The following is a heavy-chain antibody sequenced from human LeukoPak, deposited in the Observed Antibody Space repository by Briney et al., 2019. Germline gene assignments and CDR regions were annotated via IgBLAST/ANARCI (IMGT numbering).Heavy chain of an antibody. CDR1: GFTVSTYA. V-gene: IGHV3-23*01. CDR3: ASRSGSSGWEYFDY. D-gene: IGHD6-19*01. J-gene: IGHJ4*02. CDR2: ISGSGGST. Sequence: GGSLRLSCAASGFTVSTYAMSWVRQAPGKGLEWVSGISGSGGSTYYADSVKGRFTISRDNSKNTLYLQTNSLRAEDTAVYYCASRSGSSGWEYFDYWGQGTLVTVSS.